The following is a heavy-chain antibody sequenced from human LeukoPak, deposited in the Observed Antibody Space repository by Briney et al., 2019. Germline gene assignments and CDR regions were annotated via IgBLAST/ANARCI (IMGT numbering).Heavy chain of an antibody. Sequence: TGGTLRLSCAASGFTFSSYGMSWVRQAPGKGLEWVSAISGSGGSTYYADSVKGRFTISRDNSKNTLYLQMNSLRAEDTAVYYCAKGLIYYDPVSSLFFDYWGQGTLVTVSS. J-gene: IGHJ4*02. CDR1: GFTFSSYG. V-gene: IGHV3-23*01. CDR2: ISGSGGST. D-gene: IGHD3-22*01. CDR3: AKGLIYYDPVSSLFFDY.